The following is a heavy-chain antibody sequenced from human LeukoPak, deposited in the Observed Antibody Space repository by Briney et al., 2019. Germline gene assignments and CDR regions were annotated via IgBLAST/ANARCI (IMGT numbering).Heavy chain of an antibody. CDR1: GFTVSSNY. J-gene: IGHJ4*02. V-gene: IGHV3-23*01. CDR2: INGNGGST. D-gene: IGHD2-15*01. Sequence: GSLRLSCAASGFTVSSNYVSWVRQAPGKGLEWVSSINGNGGSTYYADSVKGRFTISRDNSKNTLYLQMNSLRAEDTAIYYCAKIGGSVVYWGQGTLVTVSS. CDR3: AKIGGSVVY.